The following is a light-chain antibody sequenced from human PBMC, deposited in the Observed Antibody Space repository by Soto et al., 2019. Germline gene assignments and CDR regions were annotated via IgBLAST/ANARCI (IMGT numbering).Light chain of an antibody. CDR2: GAS. CDR3: QQYNNWPRT. V-gene: IGKV3-15*01. CDR1: QRVSSD. J-gene: IGKJ1*01. Sequence: EIGMTQSPATLSVSPGERATLYCRASQRVSSDLAWYHQTPRPPPRLLTYGASTRATGIPARFSGSGSGTEFTLTTNSLQSEDFAVYYCQQYNNWPRTFGQGTKV.